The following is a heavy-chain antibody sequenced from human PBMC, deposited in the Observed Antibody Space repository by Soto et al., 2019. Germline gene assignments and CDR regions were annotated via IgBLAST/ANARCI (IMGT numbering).Heavy chain of an antibody. V-gene: IGHV1-69*01. CDR2: IIPIFGTA. CDR3: ARDQLDSSGYYCHWVWFDP. Sequence: QVQLVQSGAEVKKPGSSVKVSCKASGGTFSSYAISWVRQAPGQGLEWMGGIIPIFGTANYAQKFQGRVTITADESTSTAYMELSSLRSEDTAVYYCARDQLDSSGYYCHWVWFDPWGQGTLVTVSS. CDR1: GGTFSSYA. J-gene: IGHJ5*02. D-gene: IGHD3-22*01.